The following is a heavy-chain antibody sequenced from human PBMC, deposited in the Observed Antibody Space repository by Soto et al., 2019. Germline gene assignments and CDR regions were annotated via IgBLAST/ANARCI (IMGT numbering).Heavy chain of an antibody. CDR3: ARGYYSGSNPSSFDY. CDR2: ITPTLNIA. D-gene: IGHD1-26*01. CDR1: GGTLSSYT. Sequence: QLQLVQSGAEVREPGSSVKVSCKASGGTLSSYTVIWVRQAPGQGLEWMGGITPTLNIAKYAENFQGRVTITADESTSTVNIHLSSLRSEDTAVYFCARGYYSGSNPSSFDYWGQGTLVAVSS. J-gene: IGHJ4*02. V-gene: IGHV1-69*01.